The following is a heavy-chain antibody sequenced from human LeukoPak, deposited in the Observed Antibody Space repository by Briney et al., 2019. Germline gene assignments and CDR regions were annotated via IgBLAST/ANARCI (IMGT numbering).Heavy chain of an antibody. D-gene: IGHD3-3*01. Sequence: GGSLRLSCAASGFTLSSYSMNWVRQAPGKGLEWVSSISSSSSYIYYADSVKGRFTISRDNAKNSLYLQMNSLRAEDTAVYYCTRYYDFWSGYYQMADFDYWGQGTLVTVSS. CDR2: ISSSSSYI. V-gene: IGHV3-21*01. J-gene: IGHJ4*02. CDR1: GFTLSSYS. CDR3: TRYYDFWSGYYQMADFDY.